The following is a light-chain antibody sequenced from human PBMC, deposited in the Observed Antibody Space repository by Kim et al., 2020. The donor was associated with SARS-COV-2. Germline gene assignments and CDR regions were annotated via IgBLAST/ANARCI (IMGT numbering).Light chain of an antibody. Sequence: ASVWDKVTISCRARQNIHIWLSVFQQKPGKAPRVLMYKASTLESGVPSIFSGSGSGTEFTLTINSLQPDDSATYYCQQYDVHPETFGQGTKVDIK. CDR3: QQYDVHPET. V-gene: IGKV1-5*03. CDR1: QNIHIW. CDR2: KAS. J-gene: IGKJ1*01.